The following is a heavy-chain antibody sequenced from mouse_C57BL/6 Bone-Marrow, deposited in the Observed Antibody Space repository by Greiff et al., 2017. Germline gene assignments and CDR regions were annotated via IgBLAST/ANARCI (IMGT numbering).Heavy chain of an antibody. CDR2: LDPANVKT. CDR3: ARGVLYFDY. J-gene: IGHJ2*01. Sequence: QLQQSVAELVRPGASVKLSCTASGFNIKNTYMHWVKQRPEQGLEWIGRLDPANVKTKYAPKFPGKATITADTSSNPADLQISSLTTEDTAIYYYARGVLYFDYWGQGTTLTVSS. V-gene: IGHV14-3*01. CDR1: GFNIKNTY.